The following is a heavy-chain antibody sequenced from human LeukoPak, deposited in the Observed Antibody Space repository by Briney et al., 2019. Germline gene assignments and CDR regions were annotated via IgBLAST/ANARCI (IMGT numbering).Heavy chain of an antibody. Sequence: SETLSLTCTVSGGSISSGDYYWSWIRQPPGKGLEWIGYIYYSGSTYYNPSIKSRVTISVDTSKNQFSLKLSSVTAADTAVYYCARESSTYYYDSSGYYYFDYWGQGTLVTVSS. J-gene: IGHJ4*02. D-gene: IGHD3-22*01. CDR2: IYYSGST. CDR1: GGSISSGDYY. V-gene: IGHV4-30-4*08. CDR3: ARESSTYYYDSSGYYYFDY.